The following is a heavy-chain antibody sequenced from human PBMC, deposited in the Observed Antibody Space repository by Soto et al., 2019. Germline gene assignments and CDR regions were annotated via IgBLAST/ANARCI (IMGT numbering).Heavy chain of an antibody. D-gene: IGHD2-21*02. Sequence: PGGSLRLSCAASGFTFSSYTLNWVRRAPGKGLEWVATSSDRRTGNTHYSDSVRGRFTFSRDYSRNILFLQMDSLRADDTALYYCTSWLTAHFDYWGRGTQVTVSS. J-gene: IGHJ4*02. CDR1: GFTFSSYT. CDR2: SSDRRTGNT. CDR3: TSWLTAHFDY. V-gene: IGHV3-23*01.